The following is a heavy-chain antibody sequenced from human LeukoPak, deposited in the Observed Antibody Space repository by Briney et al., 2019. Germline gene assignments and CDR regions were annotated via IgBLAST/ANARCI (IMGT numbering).Heavy chain of an antibody. CDR2: IYTSAST. CDR3: ARDSPRDYYDSSGYYYYAFDI. D-gene: IGHD3-22*01. J-gene: IGHJ3*02. CDR1: GGSISSYY. Sequence: KPSETLSLTCTVPGGSISSYYWSWIRQPAGKGLEWIGRIYTSASTNYNPSLKSRVTMSVDTSKNQFSLKLCSVTAADTAVYYCARDSPRDYYDSSGYYYYAFDIWGQGTMVTVSS. V-gene: IGHV4-4*07.